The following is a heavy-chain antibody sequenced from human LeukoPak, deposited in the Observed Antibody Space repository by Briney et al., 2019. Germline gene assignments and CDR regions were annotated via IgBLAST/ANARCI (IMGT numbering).Heavy chain of an antibody. CDR3: ARDPSKDYGSSSFGY. Sequence: VASVKVSCKASGYTFNNYGITWVRQAPGQGLEWMGWISAFNGNTKYAQKLQGRVTMTTDTSTSTAYMELRSLRSDDTAVYYCARDPSKDYGSSSFGYWGQGSLVTVSS. J-gene: IGHJ4*02. V-gene: IGHV1-18*01. CDR1: GYTFNNYG. CDR2: ISAFNGNT. D-gene: IGHD4-23*01.